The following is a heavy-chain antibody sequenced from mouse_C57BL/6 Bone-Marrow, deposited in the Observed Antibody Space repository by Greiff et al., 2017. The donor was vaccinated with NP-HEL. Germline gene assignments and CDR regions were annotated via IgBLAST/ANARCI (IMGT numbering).Heavy chain of an antibody. CDR1: GFSFNTYA. CDR2: ISSKSNNSAS. CDR3: VREALWGYAY. Sequence: EVKLVESGGGLVQPKGSLKLSCAASGFSFNTYAMNWVRQAPGKGLEWVARISSKSNNSASYYADSVKDRFTISRDDSESMIYLQMNNLKTEDTAVYYCVREALWGYAYWGQGTLVTVSA. V-gene: IGHV10-1*01. D-gene: IGHD1-1*02. J-gene: IGHJ3*01.